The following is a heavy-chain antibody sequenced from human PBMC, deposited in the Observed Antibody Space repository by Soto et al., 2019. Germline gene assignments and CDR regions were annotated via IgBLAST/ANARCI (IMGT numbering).Heavy chain of an antibody. CDR2: IYYSGST. D-gene: IGHD3-22*01. Sequence: PSETLSLTCTVSGGSISSGDYYWSWIRQPPGKGLEWIGYIYYSGSTYYNPSLKSRVTISVDTSKNQFSLKLSSVTAADTAVYYCARSAPNVSYYDSSGYYLDWGQGTLVTVSS. V-gene: IGHV4-30-4*01. CDR1: GGSISSGDYY. CDR3: ARSAPNVSYYDSSGYYLD. J-gene: IGHJ4*02.